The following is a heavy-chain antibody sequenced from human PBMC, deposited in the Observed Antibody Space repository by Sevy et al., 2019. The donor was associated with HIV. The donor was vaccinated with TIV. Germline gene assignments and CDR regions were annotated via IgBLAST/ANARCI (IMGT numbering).Heavy chain of an antibody. D-gene: IGHD1-26*01. CDR1: GFTVNDAW. J-gene: IGHJ4*02. Sequence: KQLGSLRLSCTASGFTVNDAWMNWVRQAPGKGLEWVGLIKSRGDGGAIDYAAPVKGRFTISRDDSKNTLYLQMNSLIIEDTAVYYCTKEWSGSHSNWGRGTLVTVSS. V-gene: IGHV3-15*05. CDR2: IKSRGDGGAI. CDR3: TKEWSGSHSN.